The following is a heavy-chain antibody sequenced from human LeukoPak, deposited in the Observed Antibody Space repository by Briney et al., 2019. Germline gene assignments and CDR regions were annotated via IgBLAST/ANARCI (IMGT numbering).Heavy chain of an antibody. CDR2: ISWNSGSI. CDR3: AKDFADSSSGFDY. J-gene: IGHJ4*02. D-gene: IGHD6-6*01. Sequence: PGRSLRLSCAASGFNFDDYAIHWVRQAPGKGLEWVSGISWNSGSIGYADSVKGRFTISRDNAKNSLYLQMNSLRAEDTALYYCAKDFADSSSGFDYWGQGTLVTVSS. V-gene: IGHV3-9*01. CDR1: GFNFDDYA.